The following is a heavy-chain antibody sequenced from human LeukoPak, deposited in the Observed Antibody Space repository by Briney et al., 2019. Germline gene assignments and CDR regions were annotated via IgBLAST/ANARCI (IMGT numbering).Heavy chain of an antibody. J-gene: IGHJ4*02. D-gene: IGHD6-13*01. V-gene: IGHV3-30*02. Sequence: GGSLRLSCAASGFSFNKYGMHWVRQAPGKGLEWVAFIRYDGSNKYYADSVKGRFTISRDNSKNTLYLQMNSLRAEDTAVYYCAKDESSSSWYFDYWGQGTLVTVSS. CDR2: IRYDGSNK. CDR3: AKDESSSSWYFDY. CDR1: GFSFNKYG.